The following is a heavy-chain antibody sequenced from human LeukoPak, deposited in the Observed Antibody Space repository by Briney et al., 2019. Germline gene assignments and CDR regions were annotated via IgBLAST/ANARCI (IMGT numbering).Heavy chain of an antibody. V-gene: IGHV3-21*01. Sequence: PGGSLRLSCAASGFTFSSYSMNWVRQAPGKGLEWVSSISSSSSYIYYADSVKGRFTISRDNAKNSLYLQMNSLRAEDTAVYYCARGYDYVWGSYRLRGNFVDYWGQGTLVTVSS. CDR2: ISSSSSYI. D-gene: IGHD3-16*02. CDR1: GFTFSSYS. J-gene: IGHJ4*02. CDR3: ARGYDYVWGSYRLRGNFVDY.